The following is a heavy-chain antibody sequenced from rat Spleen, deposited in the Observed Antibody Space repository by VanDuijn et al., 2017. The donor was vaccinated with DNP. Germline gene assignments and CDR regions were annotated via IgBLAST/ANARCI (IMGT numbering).Heavy chain of an antibody. J-gene: IGHJ2*01. V-gene: IGHV5S10*01. CDR2: ISTSGTRT. CDR1: GLTFSDYN. Sequence: EVQLVESGGGLVQPGRSLKLSCTASGLTFSDYNMAWVRQAPKKGLEWVATISTSGTRTYYPDSVKGRFTISRDNAENTVYLQMSSLRSEDTATYYCASWAPIAPLSTSNYWGQGVMVTVSS. CDR3: ASWAPIAPLSTSNY. D-gene: IGHD1-2*01.